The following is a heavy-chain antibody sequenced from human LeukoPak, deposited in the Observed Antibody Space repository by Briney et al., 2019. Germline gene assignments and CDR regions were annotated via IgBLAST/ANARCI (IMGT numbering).Heavy chain of an antibody. CDR2: IKQGGSEK. J-gene: IGHJ4*02. V-gene: IGHV3-7*01. D-gene: IGHD4-17*01. CDR3: ARDIKFYDDYDLDY. CDR1: GFTFSSYW. Sequence: PGGSLRLSCAASGFTFSSYWMSWVRQAPGKGLEWVANIKQGGSEKYYVDSVKGRFTISRDNAENSLYLQMNSLRAEDTAVFYCARDIKFYDDYDLDYWGQGTLVTVSS.